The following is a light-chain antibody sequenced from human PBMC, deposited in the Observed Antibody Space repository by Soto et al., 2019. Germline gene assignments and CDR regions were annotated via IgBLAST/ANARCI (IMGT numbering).Light chain of an antibody. CDR2: EVS. CDR3: PSKTSSTHVV. V-gene: IGLV2-14*01. Sequence: QSALTQPASVSGSPGQSITISCTGTSSDVGGYNYVSWYQQHPGKAPKLMIYEVSNRPSGVSNRFSGSKSANTASLTISGLQADDEADYYCPSKTSSTHVVFGGGTKLTVL. CDR1: SSDVGGYNY. J-gene: IGLJ2*01.